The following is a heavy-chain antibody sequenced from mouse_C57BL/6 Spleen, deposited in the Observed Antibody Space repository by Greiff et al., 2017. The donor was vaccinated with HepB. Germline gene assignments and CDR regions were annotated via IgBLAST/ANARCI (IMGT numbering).Heavy chain of an antibody. D-gene: IGHD4-1*02. Sequence: QVQLQQPGAELVRPGTSVKLSCKASGYTFTSYWMHWVKQRPGQGLEWIGVIDPSDSYTNYNQKFKGKATLTVDTSSSTAYMQLSSLTSGDSAVYYCARGLNWDGFDYWGQGTTLTVSS. CDR3: ARGLNWDGFDY. CDR2: IDPSDSYT. J-gene: IGHJ2*01. V-gene: IGHV1-59*01. CDR1: GYTFTSYW.